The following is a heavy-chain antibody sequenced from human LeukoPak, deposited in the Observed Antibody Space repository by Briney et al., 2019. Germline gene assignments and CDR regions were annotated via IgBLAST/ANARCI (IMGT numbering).Heavy chain of an antibody. Sequence: GGSLRLSCAASGLIFNSYAMRWVSQAPGKGLEWVSAISGGGGSTYYADSVKGRFTISRDNSKNTLYLQMDSLRVEDTAVYYCAKDNIALGAPNCFDYWGQGTLVTVSS. J-gene: IGHJ4*02. CDR3: AKDNIALGAPNCFDY. CDR1: GLIFNSYA. D-gene: IGHD1-26*01. CDR2: ISGGGGST. V-gene: IGHV3-23*01.